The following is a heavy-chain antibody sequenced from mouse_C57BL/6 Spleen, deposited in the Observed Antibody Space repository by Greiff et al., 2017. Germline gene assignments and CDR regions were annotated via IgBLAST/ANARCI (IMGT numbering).Heavy chain of an antibody. CDR2: IRNKANGYTT. CDR1: GFTFTDYY. CDR3: ARYEVATRYFDV. D-gene: IGHD1-1*02. Sequence: EVHLVESGGGLVQPGGSLSLSCAASGFTFTDYYMSWVRQPPGKALEWLGFIRNKANGYTTEYSASVKGRFTISRDNSQRILYLQMNALRAADSATYYCARYEVATRYFDVWGTGTTVTVSS. J-gene: IGHJ1*03. V-gene: IGHV7-3*01.